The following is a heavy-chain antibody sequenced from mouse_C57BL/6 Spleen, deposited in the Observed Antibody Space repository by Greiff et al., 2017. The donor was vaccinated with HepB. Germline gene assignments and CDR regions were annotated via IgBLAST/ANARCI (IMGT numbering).Heavy chain of an antibody. J-gene: IGHJ3*01. D-gene: IGHD1-1*01. CDR2: IDPENGDT. V-gene: IGHV14-4*01. Sequence: VQLQQSGAELVRPGASVKLSCTASGFNIKDDYMHWVKQRPEQGLEWIGWIDPENGDTEYAAKFQGKATITADTSSNTAYLQLSSLTSEDTAVYYCTGYGSSAVAYWGQGTLVTVSA. CDR1: GFNIKDDY. CDR3: TGYGSSAVAY.